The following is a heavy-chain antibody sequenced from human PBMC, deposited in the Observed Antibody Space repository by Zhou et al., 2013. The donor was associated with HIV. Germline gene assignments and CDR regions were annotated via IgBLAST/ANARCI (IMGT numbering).Heavy chain of an antibody. Sequence: QPHLVQSGPEVKKPGASVKVSCKASGYTFTSYAISWVRQAPGQGLEWMGWISVYNDNTNYAQKFQGRVTMTTDTSTDTAYMELRSLRSDDTAVYYCARDHYLYSGSGERGYCMDVWGKGTAVTVSS. CDR2: ISVYNDNT. D-gene: IGHD3-10*01. CDR3: ARDHYLYSGSGERGYCMDV. V-gene: IGHV1-18*01. J-gene: IGHJ6*03. CDR1: GYTFTSYA.